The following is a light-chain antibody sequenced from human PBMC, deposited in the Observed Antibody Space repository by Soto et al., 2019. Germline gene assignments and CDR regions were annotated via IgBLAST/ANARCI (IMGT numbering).Light chain of an antibody. CDR3: SSYAGSITWV. J-gene: IGLJ3*02. Sequence: QSVLTQPPSASGSPGQSVTISCTGTSNDVGAYNFISWYQQHPGKAPKLMIYEVNKRPSGVPDRFSGSKSGNTASLTVSGLQSEDEADYYCSSYAGSITWVFGGGTKATVL. V-gene: IGLV2-8*01. CDR1: SNDVGAYNF. CDR2: EVN.